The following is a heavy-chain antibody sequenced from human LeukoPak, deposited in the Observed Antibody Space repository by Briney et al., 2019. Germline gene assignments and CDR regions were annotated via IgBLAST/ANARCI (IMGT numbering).Heavy chain of an antibody. Sequence: ASVKVSCKASGYTFTTYYIHWVRQAPGQGLEWMGVIDPTSGKTNYAQKFQGRVTMTRDTSISTAYMELSRLRSDDTAVYYCARGSIRIKNFDYWGQGTLVTVSS. J-gene: IGHJ4*02. CDR1: GYTFTTYY. CDR3: ARGSIRIKNFDY. D-gene: IGHD3-3*02. V-gene: IGHV1-2*02. CDR2: IDPTSGKT.